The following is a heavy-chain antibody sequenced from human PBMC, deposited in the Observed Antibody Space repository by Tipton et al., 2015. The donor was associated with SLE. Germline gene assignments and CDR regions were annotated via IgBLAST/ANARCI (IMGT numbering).Heavy chain of an antibody. D-gene: IGHD4/OR15-4a*01. CDR2: IYYSGST. J-gene: IGHJ4*02. CDR3: ARRMVLGGDYFDY. CDR1: GGSISSYY. Sequence: TLSLTCTVSGGSISSYYWSWIRQPPGKGLEWIGYIYYSGSTNYNPSLKSRVTISVDTSKNQFSLKLSSVTAADTAVYYCARRMVLGGDYFDYWGQGTLVTVSS. V-gene: IGHV4-59*08.